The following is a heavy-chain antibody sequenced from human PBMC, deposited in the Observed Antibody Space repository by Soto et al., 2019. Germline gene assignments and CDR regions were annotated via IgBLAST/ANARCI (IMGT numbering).Heavy chain of an antibody. D-gene: IGHD6-13*01. J-gene: IGHJ5*02. CDR2: IYYSGST. CDR3: ARTPGIGRGNWFDP. CDR1: GGSISSSSYY. V-gene: IGHV4-39*01. Sequence: QLQLQESGPGLVKPSETLSLTCSVSGGSISSSSYYWGWIRQPPGKGLEWIGSIYYSGSTYYNPSLKSRVTISVDTSKNQFSLKLSPVTAADTAVYYCARTPGIGRGNWFDPWGQGTLVTVSS.